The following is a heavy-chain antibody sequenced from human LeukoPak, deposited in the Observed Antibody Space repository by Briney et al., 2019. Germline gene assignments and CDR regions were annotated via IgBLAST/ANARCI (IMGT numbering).Heavy chain of an antibody. V-gene: IGHV3-9*01. J-gene: IGHJ4*02. CDR2: ISRNSGSI. CDR1: GFTFDDYA. D-gene: IGHD5-18*01. Sequence: GGSLRLSCAASGFTFDDYAKHWVRQAPGKGLEWVSGISRNSGSIDYADSVKGRFTISRDNAKNSLYLQMNSLRAEDTALYYCAKDLIRDTGIFVPGYRGQGTLVTVSS. CDR3: AKDLIRDTGIFVPGY.